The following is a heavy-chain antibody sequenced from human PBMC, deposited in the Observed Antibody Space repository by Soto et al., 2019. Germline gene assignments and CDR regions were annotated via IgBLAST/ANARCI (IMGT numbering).Heavy chain of an antibody. CDR2: TYYRSKWYN. D-gene: IGHD6-13*01. V-gene: IGHV6-1*01. Sequence: SQTLPLTYDISGGSVSSNSAAWNWIRQSPSRGLEWLGRTYYRSKWYNDYAVSVKSRITINPDTSKNQFSLQLNSVTPEDTAVYYCARDHSSWQGDYYYYGMDVWGQGTTVTVSS. J-gene: IGHJ6*02. CDR1: GGSVSSNSAA. CDR3: ARDHSSWQGDYYYYGMDV.